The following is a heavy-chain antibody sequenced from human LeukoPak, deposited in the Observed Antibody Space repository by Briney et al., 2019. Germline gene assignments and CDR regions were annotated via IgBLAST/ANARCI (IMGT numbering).Heavy chain of an antibody. CDR3: AHSEDIVVVVADN. CDR2: IIPILGIA. D-gene: IGHD2-15*01. Sequence: SVKVSCKASGGTFSSYDISWVRQAPGQGLEWMGRIIPILGIANYAQKFQGRVTITADKSTSTAYMELSSLRSEDTAVYYCAHSEDIVVVVADNWGQGTLVAVSS. J-gene: IGHJ4*02. V-gene: IGHV1-69*04. CDR1: GGTFSSYD.